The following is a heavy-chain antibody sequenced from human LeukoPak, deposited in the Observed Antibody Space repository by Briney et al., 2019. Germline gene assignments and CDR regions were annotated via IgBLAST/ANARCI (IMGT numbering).Heavy chain of an antibody. J-gene: IGHJ4*02. V-gene: IGHV3-48*03. CDR3: ARGRYSGSTYYFDY. CDR2: ISSSGSTI. Sequence: PGGSLRLSCAASGFTFSSYEMNWVRQAPGKGLEWVSYISSSGSTIYYADSVKGRFTISRDNAKNSIYLQMNSLRADDTSVYYCARGRYSGSTYYFDYWGQGTLVTVSS. D-gene: IGHD1-26*01. CDR1: GFTFSSYE.